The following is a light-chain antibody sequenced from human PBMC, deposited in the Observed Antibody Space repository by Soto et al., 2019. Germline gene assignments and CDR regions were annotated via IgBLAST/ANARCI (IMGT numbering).Light chain of an antibody. CDR3: MQALQTPRA. CDR2: LGS. J-gene: IGKJ3*01. CDR1: QSLLLSNGYNY. V-gene: IGKV2-28*01. Sequence: DIVMTQSPLSLPVTPGEPASISCRSSQSLLLSNGYNYLDWYLQKPGQSPQLLIYLGSNRASGVPDRFSGSGSGTDFTLRISRVEAEDVAIYYCMQALQTPRAFGHGTKVDIK.